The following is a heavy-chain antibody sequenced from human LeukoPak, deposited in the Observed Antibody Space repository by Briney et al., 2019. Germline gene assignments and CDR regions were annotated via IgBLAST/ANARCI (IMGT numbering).Heavy chain of an antibody. CDR1: GFTFDDYA. Sequence: PGRSLRLSCAASGFTFDDYAMHWVRQAPGKGLEWVSGISWNSGSIGYADSVKGRFTISRDNAKNSLYLQMNSLRAEDTALYYCAKAGYSSSWDYWYFDLWGHGTLVTVSS. CDR3: AKAGYSSSWDYWYFDL. CDR2: ISWNSGSI. V-gene: IGHV3-9*01. J-gene: IGHJ2*01. D-gene: IGHD6-13*01.